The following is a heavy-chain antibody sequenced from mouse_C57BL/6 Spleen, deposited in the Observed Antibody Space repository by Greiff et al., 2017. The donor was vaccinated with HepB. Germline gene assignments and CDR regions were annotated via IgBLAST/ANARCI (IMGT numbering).Heavy chain of an antibody. V-gene: IGHV7-3*01. Sequence: EVKLMESGGGLVQPGGSLSLSCAASGFTFTDYYMSWVRQPPGKALEWLGFIRNKANGYTTEYSASVKGRFTISRDNSQSILYLQMNALRAEDSATYYCARSPYDYDAYAMDYWGQGTSVTVSS. D-gene: IGHD2-4*01. CDR1: GFTFTDYY. J-gene: IGHJ4*01. CDR3: ARSPYDYDAYAMDY. CDR2: IRNKANGYTT.